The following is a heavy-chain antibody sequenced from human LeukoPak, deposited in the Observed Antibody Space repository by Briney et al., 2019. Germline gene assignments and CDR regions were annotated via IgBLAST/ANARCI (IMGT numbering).Heavy chain of an antibody. Sequence: PSETLSLTCAVYGGSFSGYYWSWIRQPPGKGLEWIGEINHSGSTNYNPSLKSRVTISVDTSKNQFSLNLSSVTAADTAVYYCARRSSYYDSSGYWDDASDVWGQGTMVTVSS. CDR1: GGSFSGYY. CDR2: INHSGST. CDR3: ARRSSYYDSSGYWDDASDV. D-gene: IGHD3-22*01. V-gene: IGHV4-34*01. J-gene: IGHJ3*01.